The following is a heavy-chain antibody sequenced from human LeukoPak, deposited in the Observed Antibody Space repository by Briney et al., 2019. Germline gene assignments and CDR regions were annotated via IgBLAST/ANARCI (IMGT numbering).Heavy chain of an antibody. V-gene: IGHV3-30*04. Sequence: TGGSLRLSCAASGFTFSSYAMHWVRQAPGKGLEWVAVISYDGSNYYYADSVKGRFTISRDNSKNTLYLQMNSLRAEDTAVYYCATRPGSSWYGGFDYWGQGTLVAVSS. CDR1: GFTFSSYA. CDR2: ISYDGSNY. J-gene: IGHJ4*02. D-gene: IGHD6-13*01. CDR3: ATRPGSSWYGGFDY.